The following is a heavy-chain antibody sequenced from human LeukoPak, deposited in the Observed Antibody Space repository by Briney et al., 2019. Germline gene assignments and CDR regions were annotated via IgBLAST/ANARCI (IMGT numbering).Heavy chain of an antibody. D-gene: IGHD4-17*01. CDR2: IRHDGSQK. J-gene: IGHJ5*02. CDR1: GFIFSKNA. Sequence: GGSLRLSCAASGFIFSKNAMHWVRQAPGKGLECVAFIRHDGSQKFYVDSMKGRFTISRDNSKNTLSLQMNSLRVDDTAVYYCAKFSYGDYVTWGQGTLVTVSA. V-gene: IGHV3-30*02. CDR3: AKFSYGDYVT.